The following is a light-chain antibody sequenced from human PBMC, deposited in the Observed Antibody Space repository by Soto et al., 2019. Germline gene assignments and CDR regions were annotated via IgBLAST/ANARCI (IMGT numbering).Light chain of an antibody. CDR1: QSVCSRC. Sequence: ETVLTQSPGTLSLSPGGRVTLSCRASQSVCSRCLAWYQQKPGQSPRLLIYGASSRATGIPGRFSGSGSGTDFTLTISRLEPEDFVVYYCQHYGTTPWTFGQGTKVEIK. V-gene: IGKV3-20*01. CDR2: GAS. J-gene: IGKJ1*01. CDR3: QHYGTTPWT.